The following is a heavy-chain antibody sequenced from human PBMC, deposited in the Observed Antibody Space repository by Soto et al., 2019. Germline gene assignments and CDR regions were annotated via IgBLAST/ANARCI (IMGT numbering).Heavy chain of an antibody. CDR1: GPTFIAYY. CDR2: IDPKSGGT. Sequence: QLVQSGAEAKKPGASVRVSCKTSGPTFIAYYIHWVRQAPGQGLEWMGWIDPKSGGTTYEQKFLGRVTMTRDTSINTAYMDLTRLTSDDPAVYYCARVSVDVPEWGQGTLITVSS. V-gene: IGHV1-2*02. D-gene: IGHD5-12*01. J-gene: IGHJ4*02. CDR3: ARVSVDVPE.